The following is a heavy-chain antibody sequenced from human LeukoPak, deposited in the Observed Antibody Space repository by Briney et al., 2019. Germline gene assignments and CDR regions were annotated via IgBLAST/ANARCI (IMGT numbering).Heavy chain of an antibody. D-gene: IGHD2-2*01. CDR2: INAGNGNT. J-gene: IGHJ5*02. V-gene: IGHV1-3*01. CDR3: ARARPICSSTSYYARWFDP. Sequence: ASVKVSCKASGYTFTSYAMHWVRQAPGQRLEWMGWINAGNGNTKYSQKFQGRVTITSDTSASTAYMELSSLRSEDTAVYYCARARPICSSTSYYARWFDPWGQGTLVTVSS. CDR1: GYTFTSYA.